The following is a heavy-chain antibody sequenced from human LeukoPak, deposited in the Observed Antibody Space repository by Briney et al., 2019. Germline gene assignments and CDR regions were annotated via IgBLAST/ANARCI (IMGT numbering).Heavy chain of an antibody. V-gene: IGHV3-23*01. CDR1: GFTFSSYA. CDR2: IGGGGVDT. D-gene: IGHD1-1*01. CDR3: AKDPPTTGTTFDN. J-gene: IGHJ4*02. Sequence: PGGSLRLSCAASGFTFSSYAMSWVRQAPGKGLGWVSSIGGGGVDTYYADSVKGRFTISRDNSKNTLYLQMNSLRVEDTAVCYCAKDPPTTGTTFDNWGRGTLVTVSS.